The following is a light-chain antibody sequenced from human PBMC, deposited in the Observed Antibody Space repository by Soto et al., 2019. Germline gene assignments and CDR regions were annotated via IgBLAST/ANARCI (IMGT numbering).Light chain of an antibody. Sequence: QSVLTQPPSVSGAPGQRVTISCTGSSSNIGAGYDVHGYQQLPGTAPKLLIYGNSNRPSRVPDRFSGSKSGTSASLAITGLQADDEADYYCQSYDSSLSGYVFGTGTKLTVL. CDR3: QSYDSSLSGYV. V-gene: IGLV1-40*01. CDR2: GNS. CDR1: SSNIGAGYD. J-gene: IGLJ1*01.